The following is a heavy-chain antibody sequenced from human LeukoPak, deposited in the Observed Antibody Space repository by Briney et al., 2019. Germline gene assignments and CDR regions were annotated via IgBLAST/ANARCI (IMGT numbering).Heavy chain of an antibody. Sequence: ASVKVSCKASGYTFTGYYIYWVRQAPGQGLEWMGWMNPNSGGTNYEQKFQGRVTMTRDTSISTAYMELSRLRSDDTAVYYCARWGIGDLRNTFDIWGHGTMVTVSS. CDR2: MNPNSGGT. CDR3: ARWGIGDLRNTFDI. CDR1: GYTFTGYY. J-gene: IGHJ3*02. V-gene: IGHV1-2*02. D-gene: IGHD3-10*01.